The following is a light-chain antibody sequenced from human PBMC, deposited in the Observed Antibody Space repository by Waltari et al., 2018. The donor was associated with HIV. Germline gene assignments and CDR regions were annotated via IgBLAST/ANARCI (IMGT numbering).Light chain of an antibody. CDR2: EVT. CDR3: SSYTTSGIVV. J-gene: IGLJ2*01. Sequence: HSALAQPASVSGSPGQSVIISCTGSKSDIGYYNYVSWYQHQSGRAPKALIYEVTSRPSGISSRFSGSKSGNTAFLTISGLQIDDEADYFCSSYTTSGIVVFGGGTKVTVL. CDR1: KSDIGYYNY. V-gene: IGLV2-14*01.